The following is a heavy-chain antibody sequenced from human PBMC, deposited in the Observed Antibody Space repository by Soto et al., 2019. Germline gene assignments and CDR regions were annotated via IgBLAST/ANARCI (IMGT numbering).Heavy chain of an antibody. Sequence: SVKVSCKASGGTFSSYTISWVRQAPGQGLEWMGRIIPILGIANYAQKFQGRVTITADKSTSTAYMELSSLRSEDTAVYYCAGTYYYDSSGYQPYYYYYGMDVWGQGTTVTVS. CDR1: GGTFSSYT. D-gene: IGHD3-22*01. CDR3: AGTYYYDSSGYQPYYYYYGMDV. V-gene: IGHV1-69*02. CDR2: IIPILGIA. J-gene: IGHJ6*02.